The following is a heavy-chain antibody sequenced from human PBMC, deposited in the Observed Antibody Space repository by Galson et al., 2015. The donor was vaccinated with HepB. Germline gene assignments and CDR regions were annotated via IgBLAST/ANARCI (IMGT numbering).Heavy chain of an antibody. CDR2: IKKDGSQK. V-gene: IGHV3-7*01. CDR1: GFTFNAFW. Sequence: SLRLSCAASGFTFNAFWMNWVRQVPGKGLEWVADIKKDGSQKYFVDSVKGRFTISRDNAKSTLYLQMNSLRVDDTAIYCCARGGMGSSSGDQEDLDYWGQGTLVTVSS. CDR3: ARGGMGSSSGDQEDLDY. D-gene: IGHD7-27*01. J-gene: IGHJ4*02.